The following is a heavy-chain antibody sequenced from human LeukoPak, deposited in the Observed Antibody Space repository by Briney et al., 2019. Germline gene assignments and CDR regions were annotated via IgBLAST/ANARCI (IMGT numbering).Heavy chain of an antibody. J-gene: IGHJ4*02. CDR2: ISGDSNYI. CDR3: ARSGGPYISSWSDY. V-gene: IGHV3-21*01. D-gene: IGHD6-13*01. CDR1: GFTFSSYS. Sequence: GGSLRLSCAASGFTFSSYSMNWVRQAPGKGLEWVSSISGDSNYIYYADSVRGRFTISRDNAKNSLYLQMNSLRVEDTAVYYCARSGGPYISSWSDYWGQGTLVTVSS.